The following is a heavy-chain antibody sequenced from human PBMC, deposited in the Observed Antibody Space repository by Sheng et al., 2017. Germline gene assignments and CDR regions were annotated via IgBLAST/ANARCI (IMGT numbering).Heavy chain of an antibody. CDR1: GGTFSSYA. V-gene: IGHV1-69*01. D-gene: IGHD3-10*01. Sequence: QVQLVQSGAEVKKPGSSVKVSCKASGGTFSSYAISWVRQAPGQGLEWMGGIIPIFGTANYAQKFQGRVTITADESTSTAYMELSSLTSEDTAVYYCAREYKVRGVIMRPRPYYYYGMDVWDQGP. CDR3: AREYKVRGVIMRPRPYYYYGMDV. J-gene: IGHJ6*02. CDR2: IIPIFGTA.